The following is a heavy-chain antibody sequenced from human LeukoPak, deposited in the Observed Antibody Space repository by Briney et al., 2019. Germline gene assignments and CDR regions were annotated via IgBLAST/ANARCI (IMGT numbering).Heavy chain of an antibody. V-gene: IGHV3-53*01. Sequence: EGSLRLSCAASGFTFSSYGMSWVRQAPGKGLEWVSIIYSGGSTFYADSVKGRFTISRDNSKNTLYLQMNSLRAEDTAVYYCARGGSYLSAFDIWGQGTMVTVSS. D-gene: IGHD1-26*01. CDR3: ARGGSYLSAFDI. CDR1: GFTFSSYG. CDR2: IYSGGST. J-gene: IGHJ3*02.